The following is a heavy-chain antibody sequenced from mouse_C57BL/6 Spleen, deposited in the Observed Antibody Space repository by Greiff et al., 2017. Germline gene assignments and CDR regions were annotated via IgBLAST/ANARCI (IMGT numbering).Heavy chain of an antibody. CDR1: GFTLSDYG. CDR3: ATLYDGGDYFDY. Sequence: EVKVVESGGGLVKPGGSLKLSCAASGFTLSDYGMHWVRQAPEKGLEWVAYISSGSSTIYYADTVKGRFTISRDNAKNTLFLQMTSLRSEDTAMYYCATLYDGGDYFDYRGQSATLTVSS. V-gene: IGHV5-17*01. D-gene: IGHD2-12*01. J-gene: IGHJ2*01. CDR2: ISSGSSTI.